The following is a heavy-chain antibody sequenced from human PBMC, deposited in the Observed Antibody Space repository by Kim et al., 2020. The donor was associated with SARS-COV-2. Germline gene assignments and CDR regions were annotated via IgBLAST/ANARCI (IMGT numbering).Heavy chain of an antibody. CDR1: GGSFSGYY. V-gene: IGHV4-34*01. Sequence: SETLSLTCAVYGGSFSGYYWSWIRQPPGKGLEWIGEINHSGSTNYNPSLKSRVTISVDTSKNQFSLKLSSVTAADTAVYYCARGRGSPSRGHYYGSGSYFRFPYSFDYWGQGTLVTVSS. CDR3: ARGRGSPSRGHYYGSGSYFRFPYSFDY. J-gene: IGHJ4*02. D-gene: IGHD3-10*01. CDR2: INHSGST.